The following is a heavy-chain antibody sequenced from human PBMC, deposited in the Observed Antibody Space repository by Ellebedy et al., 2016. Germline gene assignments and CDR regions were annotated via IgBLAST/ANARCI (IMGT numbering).Heavy chain of an antibody. Sequence: GESLKISCAASGFTFGNYAMSWVRQTPGKGLEWVSTISGNSGSTFFADSVKGRFTISRDNSKNTLSLRMRSLRAEDTAVYYCAKTSNVVLITFLDHWGQGTLVTVSS. CDR1: GFTFGNYA. V-gene: IGHV3-23*01. D-gene: IGHD3-22*01. CDR2: ISGNSGST. CDR3: AKTSNVVLITFLDH. J-gene: IGHJ4*02.